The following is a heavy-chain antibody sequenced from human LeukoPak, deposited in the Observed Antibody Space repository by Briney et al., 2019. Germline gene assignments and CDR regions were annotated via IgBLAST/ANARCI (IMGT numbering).Heavy chain of an antibody. V-gene: IGHV1-3*01. Sequence: VSVHVSCNASGYAFTSYAMHWVRQAPGQRLEWMGWLNAGNGKTKYSPKFQGRVTTTRDTSASTAYMELSSLISEDRAVYYCARGDYYDFWSGYYNYYGMDVWGQGTTVTVSS. D-gene: IGHD3-3*01. CDR1: GYAFTSYA. J-gene: IGHJ6*02. CDR2: LNAGNGKT. CDR3: ARGDYYDFWSGYYNYYGMDV.